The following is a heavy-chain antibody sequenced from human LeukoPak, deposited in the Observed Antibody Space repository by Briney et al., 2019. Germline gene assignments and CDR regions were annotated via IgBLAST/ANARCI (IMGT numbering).Heavy chain of an antibody. CDR3: ARRLIIRGLFND. CDR1: GGSFTDCF. CDR2: MNHVGST. D-gene: IGHD3-10*01. V-gene: IGHV4-34*01. J-gene: IGHJ4*02. Sequence: SETLSLTCGVCGGSFTDCFWSWVRQPPGKRLEWIGEMNHVGSTNYNPSLKSRVPLSVHKSTNHVSLNLTSVTVADTAVYYCARRLIIRGLFNDWGQGTLVTFSS.